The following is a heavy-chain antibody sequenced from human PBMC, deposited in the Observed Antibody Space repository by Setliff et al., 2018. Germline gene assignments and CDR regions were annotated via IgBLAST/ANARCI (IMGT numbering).Heavy chain of an antibody. J-gene: IGHJ4*02. CDR1: GYTFTSYD. Sequence: GASVKVSCKASGYTFTSYDINWVRQATGQGLEWMGWMNPNSGHTGYAQRFQGRVTMTMNTSINTAYMELSSLRSEDTAVYYCARGWAALGIIGYWGQGTLVTVSS. V-gene: IGHV1-8*02. D-gene: IGHD7-27*01. CDR2: MNPNSGHT. CDR3: ARGWAALGIIGY.